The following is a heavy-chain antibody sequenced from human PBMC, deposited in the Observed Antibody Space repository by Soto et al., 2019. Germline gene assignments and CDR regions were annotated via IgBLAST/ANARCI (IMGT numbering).Heavy chain of an antibody. CDR2: IYYSGSN. CDR1: GGSISSGDYY. CDR3: ARDQAKDYGDSGFDY. D-gene: IGHD4-17*01. Sequence: QVQLQESGPGLVKPSQTLSLTCTVSGGSISSGDYYWSWIRQPPGKGLEWIGYIYYSGSNYHNQSLKSRVTISVDTSKNQFHLKLSSVTAADTAVYYCARDQAKDYGDSGFDYWGQGTLVTVCS. V-gene: IGHV4-30-4*01. J-gene: IGHJ4*02.